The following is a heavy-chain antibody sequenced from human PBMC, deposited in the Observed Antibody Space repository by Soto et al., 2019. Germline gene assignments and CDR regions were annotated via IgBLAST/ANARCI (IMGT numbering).Heavy chain of an antibody. Sequence: QVQLVQSGAEVKKPGASVKVSCKASGYTFTSYAMHWVRQAPGQRLEWMGWINAGNGNKKYSQKFQGRVTITRDTSASTAYMELSSLRSEDTAVYYCAREDTAMVRTFDYWGQGTLVTVSS. V-gene: IGHV1-3*01. J-gene: IGHJ4*02. CDR1: GYTFTSYA. CDR2: INAGNGNK. CDR3: AREDTAMVRTFDY. D-gene: IGHD5-18*01.